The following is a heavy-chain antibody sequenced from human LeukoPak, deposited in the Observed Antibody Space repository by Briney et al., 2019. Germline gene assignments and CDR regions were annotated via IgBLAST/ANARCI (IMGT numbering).Heavy chain of an antibody. CDR3: ARQTSMVTMYYFDQ. J-gene: IGHJ4*02. D-gene: IGHD2-21*02. CDR2: IYYSGST. CDR1: GGSISSSNHY. V-gene: IGHV4-39*01. Sequence: PSETLSLTCTVSGGSISSSNHYWGWIRQPPGKGLEWIASIYYSGSTYSNPSLKSRVTMSVDTSKNQFSLKPYSVTAADTAMYYCARQTSMVTMYYFDQWGQGTLVTVSS.